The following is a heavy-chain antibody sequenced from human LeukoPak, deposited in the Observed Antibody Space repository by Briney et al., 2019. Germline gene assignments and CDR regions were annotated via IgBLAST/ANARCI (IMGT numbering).Heavy chain of an antibody. D-gene: IGHD3-3*01. V-gene: IGHV3-30*18. J-gene: IGHJ3*02. CDR1: GFTLSTYG. CDR2: ISYEGSNK. Sequence: GGSLRLSCAASGFTLSTYGMHWVRQAPGKGLEWVAVISYEGSNKYYADSVKGRFTISRDNSKNTLYLQMNSLRAEDTAVYYCAKGPDPLFLEWLSGAFDIWGQGTMVTVSS. CDR3: AKGPDPLFLEWLSGAFDI.